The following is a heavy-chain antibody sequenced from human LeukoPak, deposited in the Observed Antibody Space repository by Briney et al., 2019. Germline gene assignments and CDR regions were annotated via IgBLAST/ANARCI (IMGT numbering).Heavy chain of an antibody. CDR3: AKDLVGSYGPNLYYFDY. CDR2: ISGSGGST. V-gene: IGHV3-23*01. CDR1: GFTFSSYA. D-gene: IGHD5-18*01. J-gene: IGHJ4*02. Sequence: GGSLRLSCAASGFTFSSYAMSWVRQAPGKGLEWVSAISGSGGSTYYADSVKGRFTISRDNSKNTLYLQMNSLGAEDTAVYYCAKDLVGSYGPNLYYFDYWGQGTLVTVSS.